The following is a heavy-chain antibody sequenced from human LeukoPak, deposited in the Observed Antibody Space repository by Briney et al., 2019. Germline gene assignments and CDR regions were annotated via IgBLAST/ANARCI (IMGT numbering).Heavy chain of an antibody. J-gene: IGHJ5*02. CDR3: ARAIYYGSGSYYRPDWFDP. CDR2: ISAYNGNT. D-gene: IGHD3-10*01. Sequence: ASVKVSCKASGYTFTIYGISCVRQAPGQGLEWMVWISAYNGNTNYAQKLQGRVTMTTDTSTSTAYMELRSLRSDDTAVYYCARAIYYGSGSYYRPDWFDPWGQGTLVTVSS. CDR1: GYTFTIYG. V-gene: IGHV1-18*04.